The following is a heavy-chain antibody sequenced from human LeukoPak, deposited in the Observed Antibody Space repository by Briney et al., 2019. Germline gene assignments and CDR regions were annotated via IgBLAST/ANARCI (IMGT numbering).Heavy chain of an antibody. CDR2: IYSGGST. J-gene: IGHJ4*02. CDR1: GFTVSSNY. CDR3: ARDAYYYDSSGYTEDY. V-gene: IGHV3-53*01. Sequence: PGGSLRLSCAASGFTVSSNYMSWVRQAPGKGLEWVSVIYSGGSTYYADFVKGRFTISRDNSKNTLYLQMNSLRAEDTAVYYCARDAYYYDSSGYTEDYWGQGTLVTVSS. D-gene: IGHD3-22*01.